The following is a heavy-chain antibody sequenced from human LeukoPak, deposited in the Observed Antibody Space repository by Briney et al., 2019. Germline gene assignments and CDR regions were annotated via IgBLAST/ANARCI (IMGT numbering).Heavy chain of an antibody. CDR1: GFTFSSYW. Sequence: GGSLRLSCAASGFTFSSYWMHWVRQAPGKGLVWVSRIKSDGRSTSYADSVKGRFTISRDNAKNTLYLQMNSLRAEDTAVYYCARPNAPLGDYYYMDVWGKGPRSPSP. J-gene: IGHJ6*03. CDR2: IKSDGRST. CDR3: ARPNAPLGDYYYMDV. V-gene: IGHV3-74*01.